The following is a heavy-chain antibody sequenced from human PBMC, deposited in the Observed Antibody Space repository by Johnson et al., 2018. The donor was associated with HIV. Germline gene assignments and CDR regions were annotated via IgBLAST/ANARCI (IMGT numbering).Heavy chain of an antibody. V-gene: IGHV3-66*02. J-gene: IGHJ3*02. D-gene: IGHD6-13*01. CDR1: GFTVSSNY. CDR2: IYSGGSR. CDR3: ASAEIAAAATGHDAFDI. Sequence: VQLVESGGGLVQPGGSLRLSCAASGFTVSSNYMSWVRQAPGKGLEWVSVIYSGGSRGYGDSVKGRFTISRDNSKNTLYLQMNSLRAEDTAVYYCASAEIAAAATGHDAFDIWGQGTMVTVSS.